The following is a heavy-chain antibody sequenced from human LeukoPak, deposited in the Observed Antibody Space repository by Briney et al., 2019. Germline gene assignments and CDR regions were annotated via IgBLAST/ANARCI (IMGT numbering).Heavy chain of an antibody. CDR3: ASVYSSGWYYGYYWYFDL. CDR1: GGSFSGYY. Sequence: SETLSLTCAVYGGSFSGYYWSWIRQPPGKGLEWIGEINHSGSTNYNPSLKSRVTISVDTSKNQFSLKLSSVTAADTAVYYCASVYSSGWYYGYYWYFDLWGRGTLVTVSS. CDR2: INHSGST. D-gene: IGHD6-19*01. V-gene: IGHV4-34*01. J-gene: IGHJ2*01.